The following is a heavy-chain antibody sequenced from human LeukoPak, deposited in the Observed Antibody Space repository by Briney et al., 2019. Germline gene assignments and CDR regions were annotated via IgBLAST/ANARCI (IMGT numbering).Heavy chain of an antibody. CDR1: GFTFSSYA. Sequence: GRSLRLSCAASGFTFSSYAMHWVRQAPGQRLEWMGWINAGNGNTKYSQEFQGRVTITRDTSASTAYMELGSLRSEDMAVYYCARGRDMITFGGATHRPWFDPWGQGTLVTVSS. D-gene: IGHD3-16*01. CDR3: ARGRDMITFGGATHRPWFDP. V-gene: IGHV1-3*03. CDR2: INAGNGNT. J-gene: IGHJ5*02.